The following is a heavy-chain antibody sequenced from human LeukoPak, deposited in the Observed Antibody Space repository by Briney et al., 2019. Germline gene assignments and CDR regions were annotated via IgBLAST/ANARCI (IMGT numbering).Heavy chain of an antibody. J-gene: IGHJ4*02. CDR3: ARSGTMVRGNRSGYFDY. V-gene: IGHV3-7*01. CDR2: INQDGSEK. CDR1: EFTFRSYW. D-gene: IGHD3-10*01. Sequence: GGSLRLSCAASEFTFRSYWMTWVRQAPGKGLEWVANINQDGSEKYYVDSVEGRFTISRDNAKKSLFLQMNSLRVGDTAVYYCARSGTMVRGNRSGYFDYWGQGTLVTVSS.